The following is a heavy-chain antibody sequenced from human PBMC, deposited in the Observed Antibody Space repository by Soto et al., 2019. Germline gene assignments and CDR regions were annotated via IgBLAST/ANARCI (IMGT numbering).Heavy chain of an antibody. V-gene: IGHV1-69*06. CDR1: GGTFSSYA. CDR3: ARGRYSSSWTPTYYYYGMDV. Sequence: QVQLEQSGAEVKKPGSSVKVSCKASGGTFSSYAISWVRQAPGQGLEWMGGIIPIFGTANYAQKFQGRVTITADKSTSTAYMELSSLRSEDTAVYYCARGRYSSSWTPTYYYYGMDVWGQGTTVTVSS. D-gene: IGHD6-13*01. CDR2: IIPIFGTA. J-gene: IGHJ6*02.